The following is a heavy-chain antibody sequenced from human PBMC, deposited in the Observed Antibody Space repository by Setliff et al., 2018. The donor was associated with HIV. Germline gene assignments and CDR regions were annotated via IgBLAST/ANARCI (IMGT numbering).Heavy chain of an antibody. CDR2: ISGSGGSP. CDR3: ARAKGSGTYVFDI. CDR1: AFTFSSYA. Sequence: PGGSLRLSCAASAFTFSSYAMSWVRQAPGKGLEWVSAISGSGGSPYYTDSVKGRFTISRDNSKDTLYLQMNSLRAEDTAVYYCARAKGSGTYVFDIWGQGTMVTVSS. J-gene: IGHJ3*02. D-gene: IGHD2-15*01. V-gene: IGHV3-23*01.